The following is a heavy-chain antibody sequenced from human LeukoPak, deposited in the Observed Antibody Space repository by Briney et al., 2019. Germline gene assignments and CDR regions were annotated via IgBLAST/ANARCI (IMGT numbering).Heavy chain of an antibody. J-gene: IGHJ6*02. CDR3: AKDHPSYGPDYYGMDV. D-gene: IGHD4-17*01. CDR2: ISGSGDST. CDR1: GFSLSSYA. V-gene: IGHV3-23*01. Sequence: GGSLRLSCAASGFSLSSYAIHWVRQAPGKGLEWVSAISGSGDSTYYPDAVKGRFTISRDNSKNTLYLQMGSLRVEDTAVYYCAKDHPSYGPDYYGMDVWGQGTTVTVSS.